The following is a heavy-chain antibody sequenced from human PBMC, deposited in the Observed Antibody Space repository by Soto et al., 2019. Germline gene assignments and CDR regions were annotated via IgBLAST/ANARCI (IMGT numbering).Heavy chain of an antibody. D-gene: IGHD6-19*01. CDR3: ARVLKQWIPYYYYGMDV. CDR1: GGTFSSYG. V-gene: IGHV1-18*01. J-gene: IGHJ6*02. Sequence: GASVKVSCKASGGTFSSYGISWVRRAPGQGLEWMGWISAYNGNTNYAQKLQGRVTMTTDTSTSTAYMELRSLRSDDTAVYYCARVLKQWIPYYYYGMDVWGQGTTVTVSS. CDR2: ISAYNGNT.